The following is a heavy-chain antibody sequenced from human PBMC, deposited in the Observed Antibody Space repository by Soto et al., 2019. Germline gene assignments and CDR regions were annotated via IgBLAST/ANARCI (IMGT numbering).Heavy chain of an antibody. D-gene: IGHD3-3*01. J-gene: IGHJ4*02. V-gene: IGHV3-33*01. Sequence: GGSLRLSCAASGFTFSSYGMHWVRQAPGKGLEWVAVIWYDGSNKYYADSVKGRFTISRDNSKNTLYLQMNSLRAEDTAVYYCVRESAPYDFWSGSGYYFDYWGQGTLVTVSS. CDR3: VRESAPYDFWSGSGYYFDY. CDR2: IWYDGSNK. CDR1: GFTFSSYG.